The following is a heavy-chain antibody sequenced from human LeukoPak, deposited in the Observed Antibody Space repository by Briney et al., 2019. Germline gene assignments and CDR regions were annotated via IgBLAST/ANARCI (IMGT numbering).Heavy chain of an antibody. Sequence: ASVNVSCKASGYLFINYGISWLRQAPGQGLECMGWISPYSGNTDYAQKLQGRVTMTTDTSRTTAYMELRSLRFDDTAVYYCARTSGVSVAGSPYYFDFWGQGTLISVSS. CDR2: ISPYSGNT. V-gene: IGHV1-18*01. CDR3: ARTSGVSVAGSPYYFDF. CDR1: GYLFINYG. D-gene: IGHD6-19*01. J-gene: IGHJ4*02.